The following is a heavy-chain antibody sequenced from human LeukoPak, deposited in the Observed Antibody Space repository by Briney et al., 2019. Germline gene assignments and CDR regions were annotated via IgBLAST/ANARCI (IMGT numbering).Heavy chain of an antibody. D-gene: IGHD6-19*01. J-gene: IGHJ5*02. CDR2: INSDGSRT. Sequence: GRSLRLSCAASGFTFSSYWMHWVRQPPGPGQVWVSRINSDGSRTSYADSVKGRFTISRDNAKNTLYLQRNSLRAEDTAVYSCAREGGSGWYSGWFDPWGQGSLVTVSS. CDR1: GFTFSSYW. CDR3: AREGGSGWYSGWFDP. V-gene: IGHV3-74*01.